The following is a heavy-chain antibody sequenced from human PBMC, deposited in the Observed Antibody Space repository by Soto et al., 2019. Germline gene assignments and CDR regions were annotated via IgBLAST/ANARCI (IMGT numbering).Heavy chain of an antibody. J-gene: IGHJ3*02. CDR3: ATFLLYDVWTGYTRDAFGI. Sequence: SGGSLRLSCAASGFTFSSYGMHWVRQAPGKGLEWVAVIWYDGSNKYYADSVKGRFTISRDNSKNSLYLQMNSLRAEDTAVYYCATFLLYDVWTGYTRDAFGIWGQGTMVTVSS. D-gene: IGHD3-3*01. CDR2: IWYDGSNK. V-gene: IGHV3-33*01. CDR1: GFTFSSYG.